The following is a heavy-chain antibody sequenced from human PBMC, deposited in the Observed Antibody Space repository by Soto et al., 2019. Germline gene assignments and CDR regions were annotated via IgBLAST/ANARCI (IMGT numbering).Heavy chain of an antibody. V-gene: IGHV1-3*01. D-gene: IGHD3-22*01. CDR3: ARAPSTMIVVATFQH. J-gene: IGHJ1*01. Sequence: QVQLVQSGAEVKKPGASVKVSCKASGYTFTSYAMHWVRQAPGQRLEWMGWINAGNGNTKYSQKFQGRVTITRDTSASTAYMGLSSLRSEDTAVYYCARAPSTMIVVATFQHWGQGTLVTVSS. CDR1: GYTFTSYA. CDR2: INAGNGNT.